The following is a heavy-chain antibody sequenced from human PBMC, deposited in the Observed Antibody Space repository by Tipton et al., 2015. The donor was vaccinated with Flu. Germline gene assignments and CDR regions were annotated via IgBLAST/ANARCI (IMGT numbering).Heavy chain of an antibody. Sequence: TLSLTCTVSGGSISSSSYYWGWIRQPPGKGLEWIGSIYYSGSTYYNPSLKSRVTISVDTSKNQFSLKLSSVTAADTAVYYCARDILDPYGSGSYWGYWGQGTLVTVSS. V-gene: IGHV4-39*07. CDR2: IYYSGST. CDR1: GGSISSSSYY. J-gene: IGHJ4*02. D-gene: IGHD3-10*01. CDR3: ARDILDPYGSGSYWGY.